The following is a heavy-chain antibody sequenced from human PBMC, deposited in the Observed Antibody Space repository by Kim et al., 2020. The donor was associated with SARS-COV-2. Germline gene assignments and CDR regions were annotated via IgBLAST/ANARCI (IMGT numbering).Heavy chain of an antibody. D-gene: IGHD3-10*01. CDR2: IYFSGNT. Sequence: SETLSLTCTASGGSISTSSYYWGWIRQPPGKGLEWIGTIYFSGNTYYNPSLKSRVAISVDTSKNQFSLKLNSMTAADTAVYYCVRHPSNYDGSGSYYYFFYGMDVWGQGTTVTVSS. CDR3: VRHPSNYDGSGSYYYFFYGMDV. V-gene: IGHV4-39*01. J-gene: IGHJ6*02. CDR1: GGSISTSSYY.